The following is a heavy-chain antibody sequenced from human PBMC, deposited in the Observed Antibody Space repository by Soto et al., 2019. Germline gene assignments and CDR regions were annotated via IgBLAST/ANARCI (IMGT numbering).Heavy chain of an antibody. Sequence: QVHLLLQSGAEVKKPGSSVKVACKASGGNPSNSAISWVRQAPGQGLEWMGGIIPVFGIISHAQNFQGRVPIAVDESTSTAYRELSSLRSEDTAVYFCAGGRIVVAGSSAYYSMDVWGQGTTVTVSS. V-gene: IGHV1-69*01. CDR3: AGGRIVVAGSSAYYSMDV. D-gene: IGHD6-19*01. CDR1: GGNPSNSA. CDR2: IIPVFGII. J-gene: IGHJ6*02.